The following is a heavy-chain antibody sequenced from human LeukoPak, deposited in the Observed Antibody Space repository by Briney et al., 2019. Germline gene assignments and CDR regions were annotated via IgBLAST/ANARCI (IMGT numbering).Heavy chain of an antibody. CDR3: ASPGGYCSGGSCYRDNWFDP. J-gene: IGHJ5*02. CDR2: INSDGSST. V-gene: IGHV3-74*01. Sequence: PGGSLRLSRAASGFTFSSYWMHWVRQAPGKGLVWVSRINSDGSSTSYADSVKGRFTISRDNAKNTLYLQMNSLRAEDTAVYYCASPGGYCSGGSCYRDNWFDPWGQGTLVTV. D-gene: IGHD2-15*01. CDR1: GFTFSSYW.